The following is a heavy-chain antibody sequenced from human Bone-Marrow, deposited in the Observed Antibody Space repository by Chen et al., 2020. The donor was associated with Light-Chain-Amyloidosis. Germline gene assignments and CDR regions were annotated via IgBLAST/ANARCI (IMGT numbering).Heavy chain of an antibody. Sequence: EVQLEQSGPEVKKPGESLKISCKGSGYTFPNYRIGWVRQMPGKGLEWMGVIYPDDSDARYSPSFEGQVTISADKSITTAYLQWRSLKASDTAMYYCARRRDGYNFDYWGKGTLVTVSS. V-gene: IGHV5-51*01. CDR2: IYPDDSDA. CDR3: ARRRDGYNFDY. J-gene: IGHJ4*02. D-gene: IGHD5-12*01. CDR1: GYTFPNYR.